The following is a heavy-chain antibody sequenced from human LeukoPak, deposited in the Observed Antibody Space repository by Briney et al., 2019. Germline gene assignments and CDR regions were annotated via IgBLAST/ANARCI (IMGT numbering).Heavy chain of an antibody. J-gene: IGHJ4*02. CDR3: ARHSGAYGDHGTWFNY. V-gene: IGHV4-59*08. CDR2: IHYSGST. CDR1: GVSISSYF. Sequence: SETLSLTCTVSGVSISSYFWSWIRQPPGKGLEWIGFIHYSGSTNYNPSLRSRVTISLDTSKNQFSLNLTSATAADTAVYYCARHSGAYGDHGTWFNYWGQGTLVAVSS. D-gene: IGHD4-17*01.